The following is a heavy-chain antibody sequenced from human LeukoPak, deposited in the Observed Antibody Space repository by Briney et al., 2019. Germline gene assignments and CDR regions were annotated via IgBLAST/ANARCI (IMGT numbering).Heavy chain of an antibody. Sequence: GGSLRLSCAASGFTFSSCAMSWVRQAPGKGLEWVSDISGSGGSTYYADSVKGRFTISRDNSKNTLYLQMNSLRAEDTAVYYCAKDRGRRDGYNLNYFDYWGQGTLVTVSS. J-gene: IGHJ4*02. V-gene: IGHV3-23*01. CDR2: ISGSGGST. CDR1: GFTFSSCA. D-gene: IGHD5-12*01. CDR3: AKDRGRRDGYNLNYFDY.